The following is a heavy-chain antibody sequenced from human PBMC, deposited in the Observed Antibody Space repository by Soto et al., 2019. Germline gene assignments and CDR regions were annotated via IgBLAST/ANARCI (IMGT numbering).Heavy chain of an antibody. CDR3: ARGSPGPVDH. CDR2: MNPHSGET. CDR1: GYSFTSLH. D-gene: IGHD3-10*01. J-gene: IGHJ4*02. V-gene: IGHV1-8*01. Sequence: QVQLVQSGAEVRRPGASVKVSCKASGYSFTSLHFNWVRQATGQGLEWIGWMNPHSGETGYAQRLQGRVTMTRDISLSTAYMELRSLTSHDTAVYLCARGSPGPVDHWGQGTLVTVSS.